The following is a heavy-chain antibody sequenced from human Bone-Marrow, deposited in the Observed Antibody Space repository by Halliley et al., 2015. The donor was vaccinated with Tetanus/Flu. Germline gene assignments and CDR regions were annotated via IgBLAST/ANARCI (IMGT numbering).Heavy chain of an antibody. CDR3: ARVDCSSTSCYYQMDV. Sequence: LRLSCTASGGSINDDYWSWIRQPPGQGLEWVGYIYYRGSTKYNPSLKSRVTISVDTSNNEFSLKLSSVTVADTAVYYCARVDCSSTSCYYQMDVWGLGTKVIVSS. CDR2: IYYRGST. J-gene: IGHJ6*02. CDR1: GGSINDDY. D-gene: IGHD2-2*01. V-gene: IGHV4-59*12.